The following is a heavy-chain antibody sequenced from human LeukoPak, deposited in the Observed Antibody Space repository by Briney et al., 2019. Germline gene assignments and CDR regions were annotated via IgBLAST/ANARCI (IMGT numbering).Heavy chain of an antibody. CDR3: ARANPSYDILTGYSRQHAFDI. Sequence: SETLSLTCTVSGYSISSGYYWGWIRQPPGKGLEWIGNIYHSGSTYYNPSLKSRVTISVDTSKNQFSLKLSSVTAADTAVYYCARANPSYDILTGYSRQHAFDIWGQGTMVTVSS. CDR2: IYHSGST. J-gene: IGHJ3*02. V-gene: IGHV4-38-2*02. D-gene: IGHD3-9*01. CDR1: GYSISSGYY.